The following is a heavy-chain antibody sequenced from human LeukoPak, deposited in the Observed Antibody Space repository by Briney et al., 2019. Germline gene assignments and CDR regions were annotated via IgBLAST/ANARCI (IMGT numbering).Heavy chain of an antibody. CDR2: ISGSGATT. V-gene: IGHV3-23*01. J-gene: IGHJ4*02. CDR3: ARDWRPLVATAGADSDY. Sequence: GGSLRLSCAASGFIFTSYAMSWVRHTPGKGLEWVSGISGSGATTYYADSVKGRLTISRDNSKNTVYLQMNSLRAEDTALYYCARDWRPLVATAGADSDYWGQGTLVTVSS. CDR1: GFIFTSYA. D-gene: IGHD5-12*01.